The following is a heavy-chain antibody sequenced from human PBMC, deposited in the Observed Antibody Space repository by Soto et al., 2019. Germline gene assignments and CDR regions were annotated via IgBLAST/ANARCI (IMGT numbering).Heavy chain of an antibody. CDR2: INPSGGST. CDR1: GYTFTSYY. J-gene: IGHJ5*02. Sequence: ASVKVSCKASGYTFTSYYMHWVRQAPGQGLEWMGIINPSGGSTSYAQKFQGRVTMTGNTSMSTAYMEMSSLRSEDTAVYYCARLRVSCSSASCYSWFDPWGQGTLVTVSS. CDR3: ARLRVSCSSASCYSWFDP. V-gene: IGHV1-46*01. D-gene: IGHD2-2*02.